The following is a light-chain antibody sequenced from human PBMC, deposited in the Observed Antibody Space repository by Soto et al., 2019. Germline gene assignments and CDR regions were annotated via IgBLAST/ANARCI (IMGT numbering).Light chain of an antibody. V-gene: IGLV1-51*01. CDR1: SSNIGNNY. Sequence: QSVLTQPPSVSADPGQKVTISCSGSSSNIGNNYVSWYQHLPGTAPILLIHDNDERPSGIPDRFSGSKSGTSATLGITGLQTGDEADYYCGTWDSSLSAVVFGGGTKLTVL. CDR2: DND. J-gene: IGLJ2*01. CDR3: GTWDSSLSAVV.